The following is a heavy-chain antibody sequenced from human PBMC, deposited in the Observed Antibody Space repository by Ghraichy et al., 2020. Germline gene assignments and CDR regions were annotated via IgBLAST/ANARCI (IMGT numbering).Heavy chain of an antibody. J-gene: IGHJ4*02. CDR2: IYPGDSET. V-gene: IGHV5-51*01. Sequence: GESLNISCKASGYSFTPYWIGWVRQMPGKGLEWMGIIYPGDSETRYSPSFQGQVTISADKSITTAYLQWSSLKASDTAMYYCARAPLGSSTSYFDYWGQGTLVTVSS. CDR1: GYSFTPYW. D-gene: IGHD2-2*01. CDR3: ARAPLGSSTSYFDY.